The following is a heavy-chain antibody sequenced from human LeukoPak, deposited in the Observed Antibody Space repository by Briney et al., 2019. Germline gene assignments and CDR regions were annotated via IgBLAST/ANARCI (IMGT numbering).Heavy chain of an antibody. Sequence: GGSLRLSCAASGFTFSSYAMSWVRQAPGKGLEWVSAISGSGGSTYYADSVKGRFTISRDNSKNTLYLQMNSLRAEDTAVYYCAKAKRVQLERPGENGWGQGTLVTVSS. J-gene: IGHJ1*01. D-gene: IGHD1-1*01. CDR2: ISGSGGST. V-gene: IGHV3-23*01. CDR3: AKAKRVQLERPGENG. CDR1: GFTFSSYA.